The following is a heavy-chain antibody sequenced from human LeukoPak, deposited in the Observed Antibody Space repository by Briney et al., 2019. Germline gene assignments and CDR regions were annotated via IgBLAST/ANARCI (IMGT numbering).Heavy chain of an antibody. CDR2: INPNSGGT. V-gene: IGHV1-2*02. CDR1: GYTFTSYY. J-gene: IGHJ4*02. Sequence: ASVKVSCKASGYTFTSYYMHWVRQAPGQGLEWMGWINPNSGGTNYAQKFQGRVTMTRDTSISTAYMELSRLRSDDTAVYYCARDRSHLNIVVVVAATQELDYWGQGTLVTVSS. D-gene: IGHD2-15*01. CDR3: ARDRSHLNIVVVVAATQELDY.